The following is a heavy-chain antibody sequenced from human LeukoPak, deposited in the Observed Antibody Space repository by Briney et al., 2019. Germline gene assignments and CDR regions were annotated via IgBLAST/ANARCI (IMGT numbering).Heavy chain of an antibody. D-gene: IGHD2-15*01. J-gene: IGHJ4*02. Sequence: PGGSLRLSCAASGFTFSSYAMSWVRQAPGKGLEWVSAISGSGGSTYYADSVKGRFTISRDNSKNTLYLQMNSLRAEDTAIYYCAKDLLRRSIGYFDYWGQGTLVTVSS. V-gene: IGHV3-23*01. CDR2: ISGSGGST. CDR3: AKDLLRRSIGYFDY. CDR1: GFTFSSYA.